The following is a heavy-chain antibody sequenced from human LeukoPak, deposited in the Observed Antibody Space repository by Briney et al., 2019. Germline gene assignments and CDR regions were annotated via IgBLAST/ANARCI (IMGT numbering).Heavy chain of an antibody. CDR3: ALSPYDFWSGYYPNDAFDI. V-gene: IGHV4-30-4*01. J-gene: IGHJ3*02. D-gene: IGHD3-3*01. CDR1: GGSISSGDYY. Sequence: SQTLSLTCTVSGGSISSGDYYWCLIRQPPGKVLGWIGYNYYSGSTYYNPSLKSRVTISVDTSKNQFSLKLSSVTAADTAVYYCALSPYDFWSGYYPNDAFDIWGQGTMVTVSS. CDR2: NYYSGST.